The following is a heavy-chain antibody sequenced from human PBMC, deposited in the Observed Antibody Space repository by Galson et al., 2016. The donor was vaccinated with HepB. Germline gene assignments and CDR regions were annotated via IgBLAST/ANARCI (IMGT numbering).Heavy chain of an antibody. CDR2: IWYDGSNK. CDR3: AREKDSSSWYNFDY. Sequence: SLRLSCAASGFTFSSYGMHWVRQAPGKGLEWVAVIWYDGSNKYYADSVKGRFTISRDNSKNTLFLQMNSLRAEDTAVYYWAREKDSSSWYNFDYWGQGTLVTVSS. D-gene: IGHD6-13*01. CDR1: GFTFSSYG. J-gene: IGHJ4*02. V-gene: IGHV3-33*01.